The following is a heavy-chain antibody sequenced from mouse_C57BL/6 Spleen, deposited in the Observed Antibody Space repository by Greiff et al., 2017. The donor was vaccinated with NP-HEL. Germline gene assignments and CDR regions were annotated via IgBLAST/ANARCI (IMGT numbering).Heavy chain of an antibody. V-gene: IGHV1-64*01. D-gene: IGHD2-3*01. CDR3: ARGGDGYDAMDY. CDR1: GYTFTSYW. J-gene: IGHJ4*01. Sequence: QVHVKQPGAELVKPGASVKLSCKASGYTFTSYWMHWVKQRPGQGLEWIGMIHPNSGSTNYNEKFKSKATLTVDKSSSTAYMQLSSLTSEDSAVYYCARGGDGYDAMDYWGQGTSVTVSS. CDR2: IHPNSGST.